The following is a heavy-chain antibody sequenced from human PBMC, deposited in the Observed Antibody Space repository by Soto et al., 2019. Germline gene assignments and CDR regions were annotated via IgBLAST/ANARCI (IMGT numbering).Heavy chain of an antibody. Sequence: GGSLRLSCAASGFTFSSYAMSWVRQAPGKGLEWVSAISGSGGSTYYADSVKGRFTISRDNSKNTLYLQMNSLRAEDTAVYYCAKVDGYSSGWYGSRFDPWGQGTLVTVS. D-gene: IGHD6-19*01. CDR1: GFTFSSYA. V-gene: IGHV3-23*01. CDR2: ISGSGGST. CDR3: AKVDGYSSGWYGSRFDP. J-gene: IGHJ5*02.